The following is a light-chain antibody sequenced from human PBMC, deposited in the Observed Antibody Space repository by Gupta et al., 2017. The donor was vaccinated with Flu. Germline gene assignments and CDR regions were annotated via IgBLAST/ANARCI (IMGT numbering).Light chain of an antibody. J-gene: IGKJ4*01. CDR3: QQRSNWPKT. V-gene: IGKV3-11*01. Sequence: EIVFTHCPPTLSWSPGERATLSCRASQSVSSYLAWYQQKPGQAPRLLIYDASNRATGIPARFSGSGSGTDFTLTISSLEPEDFAVYYCQQRSNWPKTFGGGTKLEIK. CDR2: DAS. CDR1: QSVSSY.